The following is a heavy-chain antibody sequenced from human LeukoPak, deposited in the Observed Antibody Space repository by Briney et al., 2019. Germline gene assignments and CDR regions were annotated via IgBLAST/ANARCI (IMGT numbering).Heavy chain of an antibody. V-gene: IGHV4-59*01. CDR1: GDSISIYY. Sequence: SETLSLTRTVSGDSISIYYWNWIRQPPGKGLEWIGYIYYNGNTNYNPSLKSRVTISVDTSKNQFSLKLTSVTAADTAVYYCARGFGGYYSFDYWGQGTLVTVFS. D-gene: IGHD3-3*01. CDR2: IYYNGNT. CDR3: ARGFGGYYSFDY. J-gene: IGHJ4*02.